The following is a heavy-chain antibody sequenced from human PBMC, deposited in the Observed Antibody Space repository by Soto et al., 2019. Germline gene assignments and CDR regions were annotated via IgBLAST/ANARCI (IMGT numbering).Heavy chain of an antibody. D-gene: IGHD3-22*01. CDR1: GGTFSNYA. Sequence: QVQLVQSGAEVRRPGSSVKVSCKASGGTFSNYAITWVRQAPGQGLEWIGGIIPMFGITNYEQKFQGRVTITADESRNEAYMEMIGLRYEDTAVYYCVPLQPSTIVGSPGMDVWGDGTTGTVSS. CDR3: VPLQPSTIVGSPGMDV. V-gene: IGHV1-69*01. J-gene: IGHJ6*02. CDR2: IIPMFGIT.